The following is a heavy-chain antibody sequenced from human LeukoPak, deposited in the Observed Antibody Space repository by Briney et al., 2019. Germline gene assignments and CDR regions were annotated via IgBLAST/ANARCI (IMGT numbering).Heavy chain of an antibody. D-gene: IGHD3-22*01. CDR1: GYTFIDYY. CDR2: INPNSGGT. CDR3: ARGSLHSGGYWTDSFDI. Sequence: ASVKVSCKASGYTFIDYYMHWVRQAPGQGLEWMGWINPNSGGTNFAQKFQGRVTMTRDTSISTAYMELSRLRSDDTAVYYCARGSLHSGGYWTDSFDIWGQGTLVTVSS. J-gene: IGHJ3*02. V-gene: IGHV1-2*02.